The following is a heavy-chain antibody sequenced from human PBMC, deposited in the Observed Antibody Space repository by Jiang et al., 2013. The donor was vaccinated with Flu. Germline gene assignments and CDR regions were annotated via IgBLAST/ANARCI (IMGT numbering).Heavy chain of an antibody. CDR3: AKVNEGAILNAFDI. D-gene: IGHD1-26*01. V-gene: IGHV3-23*01. Sequence: EWVSGISGSGGNTYYAGSVKGRFTISRDNSKNTLYLQMNSLRAEDTAVYYCAKVNEGAILNAFDIWGQGTMVTVSS. J-gene: IGHJ3*02. CDR2: ISGSGGNT.